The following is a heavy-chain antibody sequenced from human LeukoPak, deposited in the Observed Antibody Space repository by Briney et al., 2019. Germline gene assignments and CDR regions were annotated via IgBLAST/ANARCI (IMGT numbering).Heavy chain of an antibody. CDR2: ISYDGSNK. V-gene: IGHV3-30-3*01. D-gene: IGHD1-26*01. J-gene: IGHJ4*02. CDR1: GFTFSSYA. Sequence: PGGSLRLSCAASGFTFSSYAMHWVRQAPGKGLEWVAVISYDGSNKYYADSVKGRFIISRDNSKNTPYLQMNSLRAEDTAVYYCARDGDSGSYYGDYFDYWGQGTLVTVSS. CDR3: ARDGDSGSYYGDYFDY.